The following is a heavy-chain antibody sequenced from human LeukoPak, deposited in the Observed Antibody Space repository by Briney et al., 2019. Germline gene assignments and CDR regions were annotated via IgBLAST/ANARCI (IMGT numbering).Heavy chain of an antibody. V-gene: IGHV1-69*04. D-gene: IGHD3-10*01. J-gene: IGHJ6*02. CDR1: GGTFSSYA. Sequence: GASVKVSCKASGGTFSSYAISWVRQAPGQGLEWMGRIIPILGIANYAQKFQGRVTITADKSTSTAYMELSSLRSEDTAVYYCARGLRRYYGEYGMDVWGQGTTVTVSS. CDR2: IIPILGIA. CDR3: ARGLRRYYGEYGMDV.